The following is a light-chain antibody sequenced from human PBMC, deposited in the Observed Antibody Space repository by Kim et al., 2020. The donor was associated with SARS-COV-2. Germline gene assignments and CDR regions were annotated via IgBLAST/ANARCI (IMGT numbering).Light chain of an antibody. CDR2: WAS. V-gene: IGKV4-1*01. CDR1: QTILYTSNNKSH. J-gene: IGKJ1*01. Sequence: ATITCKSSQTILYTSNNKSHLAWYQQKPGQPPKLLIYWASARESGVPARFSGTASGTDFTLTISSLQAEDVAVYFCQQYYSLPRTFGQGTKVDIK. CDR3: QQYYSLPRT.